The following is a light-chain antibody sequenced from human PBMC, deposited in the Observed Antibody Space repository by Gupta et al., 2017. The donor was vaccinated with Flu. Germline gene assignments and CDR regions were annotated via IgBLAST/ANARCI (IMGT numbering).Light chain of an antibody. CDR3: QAWDSSSYV. CDR2: QDS. CDR1: KLGDKY. Sequence: YELTQPPSVSVSPGQTASITCSGDKLGDKYACWYQQKPGQSPVLVIYQDSKRPSGIPERFSGSNSGNTATLTISGTQAMDEADYYCQAWDSSSYVFGTGTKVTVL. J-gene: IGLJ1*01. V-gene: IGLV3-1*01.